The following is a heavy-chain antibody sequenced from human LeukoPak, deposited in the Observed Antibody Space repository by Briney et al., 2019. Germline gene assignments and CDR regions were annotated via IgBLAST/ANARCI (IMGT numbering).Heavy chain of an antibody. CDR3: ARGWYSSGWYYFDY. J-gene: IGHJ4*02. CDR1: GYTFTSYD. V-gene: IGHV1-8*01. CDR2: MNPNSGNT. D-gene: IGHD6-19*01. Sequence: ASVKVSCKASGYTFTSYDINWVRQATGQGLEWMGWMNPNSGNTGYAQKFQGRVTMTRNTSMSTAYMELSSLRSEDTAVYYCARGWYSSGWYYFDYWGQGTLVTVSS.